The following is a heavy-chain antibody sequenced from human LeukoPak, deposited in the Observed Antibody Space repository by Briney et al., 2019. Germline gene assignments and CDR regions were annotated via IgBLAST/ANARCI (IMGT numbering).Heavy chain of an antibody. V-gene: IGHV1-69*05. Sequence: GASVKVSCKASGGTFSSYAISWVRQAPGQGLEWMGRIIPIFGTANYAQKFQGRVTITTDDSTSTAYMELSSLRSEDTAVYYCARTHRYCTNGVCYTRLDYWGQGTLVTVSS. CDR2: IIPIFGTA. J-gene: IGHJ4*02. CDR3: ARTHRYCTNGVCYTRLDY. CDR1: GGTFSSYA. D-gene: IGHD2-8*01.